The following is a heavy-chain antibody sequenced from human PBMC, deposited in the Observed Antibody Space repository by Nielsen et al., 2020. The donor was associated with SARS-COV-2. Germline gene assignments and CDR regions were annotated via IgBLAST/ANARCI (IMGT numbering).Heavy chain of an antibody. D-gene: IGHD5-18*01. CDR1: GFIVSSKY. Sequence: GGSLRLSCAASGFIVSSKYMNWVRQAPGKGLEWDSVFSSGGTTLYADSVKGRFSISSDNSRNTLYLQMNRLSVEDTAMYYCAREGDTYGVRNFDYWGQGVMVTVSS. CDR2: FSSGGTT. J-gene: IGHJ4*02. CDR3: AREGDTYGVRNFDY. V-gene: IGHV3-53*01.